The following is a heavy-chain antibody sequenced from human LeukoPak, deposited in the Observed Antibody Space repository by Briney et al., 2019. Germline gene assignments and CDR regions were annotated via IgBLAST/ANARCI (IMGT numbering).Heavy chain of an antibody. D-gene: IGHD1-26*01. CDR1: GFTVSSNY. CDR3: ARSPGPYSGSHHYYYYYGMDV. J-gene: IGHJ6*02. Sequence: GGSLRLSCAASGFTVSSNYMSWVRQAPGKGLGWVSVIYSGGSTYYADSVKGRFTISRHNSKDTLYLQMNSLRAEDTAVYYCARSPGPYSGSHHYYYYYGMDVWGQGTTVTVSS. CDR2: IYSGGST. V-gene: IGHV3-53*04.